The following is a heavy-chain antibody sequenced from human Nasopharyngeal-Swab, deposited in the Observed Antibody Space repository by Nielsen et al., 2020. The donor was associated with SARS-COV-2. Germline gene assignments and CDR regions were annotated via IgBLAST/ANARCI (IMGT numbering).Heavy chain of an antibody. CDR1: GGTFSSYA. CDR3: ARACSSTSCYQTTGRYFQH. D-gene: IGHD2-2*01. V-gene: IGHV1-69*13. CDR2: IIPIFGTG. Sequence: SVKVSCKASGGTFSSYAISWVRQAPGQGLEWMGGIIPIFGTGNYAQKFQGRVTITADESTSTAYMELSSLRSEDTAVYYCARACSSTSCYQTTGRYFQHWGQGTLVTVSS. J-gene: IGHJ1*01.